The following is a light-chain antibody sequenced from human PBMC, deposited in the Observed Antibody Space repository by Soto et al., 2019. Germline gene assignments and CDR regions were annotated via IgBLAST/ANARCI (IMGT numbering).Light chain of an antibody. Sequence: DMEMTQSPSSLSASVGDRVTITCRARQSIGIFLHWYQQQPGKAPRLLIYATSSLQSGVPSRFSGSGSGTDFTLTISSLQPEDFATYYCQQSYSTPYTFVQGTKLEI. CDR1: QSIGIF. V-gene: IGKV1-39*01. J-gene: IGKJ2*01. CDR2: ATS. CDR3: QQSYSTPYT.